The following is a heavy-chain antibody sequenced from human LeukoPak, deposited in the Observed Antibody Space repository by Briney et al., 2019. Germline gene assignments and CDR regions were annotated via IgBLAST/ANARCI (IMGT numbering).Heavy chain of an antibody. J-gene: IGHJ3*02. CDR3: TSFSGYFRGDAFDI. CDR2: IKSKTDGGTT. Sequence: PGGSLRLSCAASGFTFSNAWMSWVRQAPGKGLEWVGRIKSKTDGGTTDYAAPVKGRFTISRDDSKNTLYLQMNSLKTEDTAVYYCTSFSGYFRGDAFDIWGQGTMVTVSS. D-gene: IGHD3-22*01. V-gene: IGHV3-15*01. CDR1: GFTFSNAW.